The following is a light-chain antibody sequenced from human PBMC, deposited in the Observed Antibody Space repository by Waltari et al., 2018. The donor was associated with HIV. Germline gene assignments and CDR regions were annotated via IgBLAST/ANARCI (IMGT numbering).Light chain of an antibody. J-gene: IGKJ1*01. V-gene: IGKV1-13*02. CDR1: QGFSGG. CDR2: DFS. CDR3: HQYNTLTMST. Sequence: AIHLTQSPSSLSASVGDRVTVTCRASQGFSGGLAWYQQKAGEPPKLLIFDFSNLESGVPSRFSGSGTGTEFTLTINSLQPEDVATYYCHQYNTLTMSTFGQGTKVDI.